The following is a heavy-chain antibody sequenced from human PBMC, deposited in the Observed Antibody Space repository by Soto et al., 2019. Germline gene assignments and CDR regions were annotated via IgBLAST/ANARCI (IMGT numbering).Heavy chain of an antibody. CDR1: GFAFSTYG. V-gene: IGHV3-30*18. CDR3: AKGHTNENGHYSYYGMDV. CDR2: ISYDGNEK. J-gene: IGHJ6*02. D-gene: IGHD2-8*01. Sequence: PGGSLRLSCAATGFAFSTYGMHWVRQAPGKGREWVAAISYDGNEKYNEDSVKGRFTISRDNSKNSVYLQVNSLRADDTAVYYCAKGHTNENGHYSYYGMDVWGQGTTVTVSS.